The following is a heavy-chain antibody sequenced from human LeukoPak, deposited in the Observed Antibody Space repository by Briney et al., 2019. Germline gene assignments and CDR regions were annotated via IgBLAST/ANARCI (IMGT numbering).Heavy chain of an antibody. V-gene: IGHV1-2*02. J-gene: IGHJ4*02. Sequence: ASVKVSCKASGYTFTGYYMHWVRQAPGQGLEWMGWINPKTSCTNYVQKFQGRVTMTRDTSINTAYMELSRLRSDDTAVYYCARGGAGSGYGFDYWGQGTLVTAST. CDR1: GYTFTGYY. D-gene: IGHD5-12*01. CDR2: INPKTSCT. CDR3: ARGGAGSGYGFDY.